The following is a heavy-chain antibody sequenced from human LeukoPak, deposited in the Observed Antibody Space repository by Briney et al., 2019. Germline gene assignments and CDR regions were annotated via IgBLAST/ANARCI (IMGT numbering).Heavy chain of an antibody. CDR3: ARGGVVAYCGGDCYLFGY. CDR2: INPNSGGT. CDR1: GYTFTGYY. V-gene: IGHV1-2*02. J-gene: IGHJ4*02. Sequence: ASVKVSCKASGYTFTGYYMHWVRQAPGQGLEWMGWINPNSGGTNYAQKFQGRVTMTRDTSISTAYMELRSLRSDDTAVYYCARGGVVAYCGGDCYLFGYWGQGTLVTVSS. D-gene: IGHD2-21*02.